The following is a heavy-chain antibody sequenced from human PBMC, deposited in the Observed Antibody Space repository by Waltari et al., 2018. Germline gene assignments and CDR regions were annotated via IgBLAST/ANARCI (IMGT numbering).Heavy chain of an antibody. D-gene: IGHD3-16*01. CDR3: ATSIWGSDSHYYYYDGMDV. Sequence: QVPLVPSRAAVPTPGSSVAVSCKVSGYPFTSHAMPWVRQAPVQGLEWRGWINAGKGNTKYSQKCQGRVTITRDTSASTAYMELSSLRSEDTAVDYCATSIWGSDSHYYYYDGMDVWGQGTTVTVSS. J-gene: IGHJ6*02. CDR1: GYPFTSHA. CDR2: INAGKGNT. V-gene: IGHV1-3*01.